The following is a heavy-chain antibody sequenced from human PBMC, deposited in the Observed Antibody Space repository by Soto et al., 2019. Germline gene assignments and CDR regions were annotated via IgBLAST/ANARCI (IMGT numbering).Heavy chain of an antibody. Sequence: QVQLVESGGGLVKPGGSLRLSCAASGFTFSDYYMSWIRQAPGKGLEWVSYISSSSSYTNYADSVKGRFTISRDNAKNSLYLQMNSLRAEDTAVYYCARSYDFWSGYRGYGMDVWGQGTTVTVSS. J-gene: IGHJ6*02. CDR2: ISSSSSYT. CDR1: GFTFSDYY. CDR3: ARSYDFWSGYRGYGMDV. D-gene: IGHD3-3*01. V-gene: IGHV3-11*06.